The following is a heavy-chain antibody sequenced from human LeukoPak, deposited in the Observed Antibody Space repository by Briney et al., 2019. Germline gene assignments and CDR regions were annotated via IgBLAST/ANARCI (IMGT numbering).Heavy chain of an antibody. CDR1: GYTFTGYY. D-gene: IGHD6-6*01. Sequence: ASVKVSCKASGYTFTGYYMHWVRQAPGQGLEWMGWINPNSGGTNYAQKFQGRVTMTRDTSISTAYMELSRLRSDDTAVYYCARATLEYSSSEGFDYWGQGTLVTVSS. J-gene: IGHJ4*02. CDR2: INPNSGGT. V-gene: IGHV1-2*02. CDR3: ARATLEYSSSEGFDY.